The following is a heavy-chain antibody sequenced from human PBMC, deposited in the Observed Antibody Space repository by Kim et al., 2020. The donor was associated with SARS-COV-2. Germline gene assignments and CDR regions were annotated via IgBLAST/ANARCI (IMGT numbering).Heavy chain of an antibody. CDR2: IYYSGST. V-gene: IGHV4-30-2*01. CDR3: ARGYGSGSPYGMDV. D-gene: IGHD3-10*01. CDR1: GGSISSGGYS. Sequence: SETLSLTCAVSGGSISSGGYSWSWIRQPPGKGLEWIGYIYYSGSTYYNPSLKSRVTISVDRSKNQFSLKLGSVTAADTAVYYCARGYGSGSPYGMDVWGQGTTVTVS. J-gene: IGHJ6*02.